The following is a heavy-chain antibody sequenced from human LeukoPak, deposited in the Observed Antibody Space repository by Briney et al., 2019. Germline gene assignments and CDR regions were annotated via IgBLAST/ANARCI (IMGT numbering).Heavy chain of an antibody. CDR2: IYPGDSDT. D-gene: IGHD3-22*01. J-gene: IGHJ4*02. CDR3: ASPALKGVVITEGYFDY. V-gene: IGHV5-51*01. CDR1: GYSFTSYW. Sequence: GESLKISCKGSGYSFTSYWIGWVRQMPGEGLKWMGIIYPGDSDTRYSPSFQGQVTISADKSISTAYLQWSSLKASDTAMYYCASPALKGVVITEGYFDYWGQGTLVTVSS.